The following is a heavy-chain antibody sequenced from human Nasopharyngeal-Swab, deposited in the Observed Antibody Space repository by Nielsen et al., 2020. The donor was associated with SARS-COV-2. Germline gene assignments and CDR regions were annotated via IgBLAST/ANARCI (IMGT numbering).Heavy chain of an antibody. V-gene: IGHV3-66*02. CDR2: IYSGGST. CDR1: GFTVSSNY. CDR3: ARDLVVVPAAPGATDY. D-gene: IGHD2-2*01. Sequence: GESLKISCAASGFTVSSNYMSWARQAPGKGLEWVSVIYSGGSTYYADSVKGRFTISRDNSKNTLYLQMNSLRAEDTAVYYCARDLVVVPAAPGATDYWGQGTLVTVSS. J-gene: IGHJ4*02.